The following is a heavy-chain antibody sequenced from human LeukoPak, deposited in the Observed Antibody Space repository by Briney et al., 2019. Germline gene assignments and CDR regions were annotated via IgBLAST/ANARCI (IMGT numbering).Heavy chain of an antibody. D-gene: IGHD3-22*01. CDR3: ARHYYDRSDSYSFDY. V-gene: IGHV4-59*08. Sequence: PSETLSLTCTVSVGSISGYYCTWIRQPPGNGLEWIGCIFSSGITNYNPSLKTRVTISEHASVNQFSLKLSSVTAADTAVYYCARHYYDRSDSYSFDYWGQGTLVTVSS. CDR1: VGSISGYY. J-gene: IGHJ4*02. CDR2: IFSSGIT.